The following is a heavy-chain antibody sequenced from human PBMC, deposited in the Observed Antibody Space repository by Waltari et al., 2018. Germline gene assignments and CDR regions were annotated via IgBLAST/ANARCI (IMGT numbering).Heavy chain of an antibody. CDR3: ARGGYCSGGSCYPGAFDI. V-gene: IGHV4-38-2*01. D-gene: IGHD2-15*01. Sequence: QVQLQESGPGLVKPSETLSLTCAVSGYSISSGYYWGWIRQPPGRGLEGIGSIYHSGSTYYNPSLKSRVTISVDTSKNQFSLKLSSVTAADTAVYYCARGGYCSGGSCYPGAFDIWGQGTMVTVSS. CDR2: IYHSGST. CDR1: GYSISSGYY. J-gene: IGHJ3*02.